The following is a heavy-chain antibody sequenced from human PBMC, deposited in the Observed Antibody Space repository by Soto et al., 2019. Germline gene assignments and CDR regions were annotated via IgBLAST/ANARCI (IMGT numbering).Heavy chain of an antibody. J-gene: IGHJ3*02. Sequence: GGSLSLSCAASGFTFSSYGMHWVRQAPGKGLEWVAVIWYDGSNKYYADSVKGRFTISRDNSKNTLYLQMNSLRAEDTAVYYCARDRTLFCGCDCQAGAHAFDIWGQGTMVTVSS. V-gene: IGHV3-33*01. CDR1: GFTFSSYG. D-gene: IGHD2-21*01. CDR3: ARDRTLFCGCDCQAGAHAFDI. CDR2: IWYDGSNK.